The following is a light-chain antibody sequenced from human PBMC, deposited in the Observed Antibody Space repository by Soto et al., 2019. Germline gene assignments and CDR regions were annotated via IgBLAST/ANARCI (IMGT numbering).Light chain of an antibody. CDR3: AAWDDSLSGYV. J-gene: IGLJ1*01. CDR2: RNN. Sequence: ALTQPPSASGTPGQRVTISCSGSSSNIGSNYVYWYQQLPGTAPKLLIYRNNQRPSGVPDRFSGSKSGTSASLAISGLRSEDEADYYCAAWDDSLSGYVFGTGTRSPS. V-gene: IGLV1-47*01. CDR1: SSNIGSNY.